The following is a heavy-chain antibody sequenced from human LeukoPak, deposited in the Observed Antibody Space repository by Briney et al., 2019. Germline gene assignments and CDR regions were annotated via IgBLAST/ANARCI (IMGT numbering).Heavy chain of an antibody. CDR3: AKDRSAIGEYSSSWSSFDY. Sequence: GGSLRLSCAASGFTFSSYGMHWVRQAPGKGLEWVAVILSDGSKEFYTDSVKGRFTISRDNSKNTLYLQVSSPRAEDTAVYYCAKDRSAIGEYSSSWSSFDYWGQGTLVTVSS. CDR2: ILSDGSKE. J-gene: IGHJ4*02. D-gene: IGHD6-13*01. CDR1: GFTFSSYG. V-gene: IGHV3-33*06.